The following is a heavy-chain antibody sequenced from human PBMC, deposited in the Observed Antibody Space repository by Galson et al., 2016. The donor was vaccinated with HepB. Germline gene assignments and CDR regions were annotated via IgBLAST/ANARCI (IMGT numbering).Heavy chain of an antibody. CDR2: IMTEDGYT. CDR1: GYRFTTFY. V-gene: IGHV1-46*01. CDR3: ARDGHKWDFDE. D-gene: IGHD1-26*01. Sequence: SVKVSCKASGYRFTTFYVNWVRQAPGQGLEWIGRIMTEDGYTIYAQKFQGRVTITRDTSTSTVYIDLRSLMSADTGVYYCARDGHKWDFDEWGQGALVTVSS. J-gene: IGHJ4*02.